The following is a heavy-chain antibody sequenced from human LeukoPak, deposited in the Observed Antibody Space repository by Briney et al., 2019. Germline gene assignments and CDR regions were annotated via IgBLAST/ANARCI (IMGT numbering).Heavy chain of an antibody. D-gene: IGHD1-14*01. V-gene: IGHV3-7*01. CDR3: ARSAGHYYYMDV. CDR1: GITFSNSW. CDR2: IRPDGSEG. J-gene: IGHJ6*03. Sequence: GGSLRLSCTTSGITFSNSWMSWVRQAPGKGLEWVATIRPDGSEGYYADSVRGRFTISRDNSKNSLYLQMNSLRAEDTAVYYCARSAGHYYYMDVWGKGTTVTVSS.